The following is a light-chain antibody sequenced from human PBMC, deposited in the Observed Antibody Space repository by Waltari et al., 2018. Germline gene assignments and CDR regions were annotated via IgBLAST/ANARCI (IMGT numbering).Light chain of an antibody. V-gene: IGLV2-18*02. CDR2: EVS. Sequence: QSALTQPPSVSGPPGQPVTISCPGSNSDVAADYRVSWYQQSPGTAPKVVIYEVSNRPSGVPDRFSGSKSGNTASLTISGLQAEDEADYYCASYTPSSALVFGGGTKVTVL. CDR3: ASYTPSSALV. CDR1: NSDVAADYR. J-gene: IGLJ2*01.